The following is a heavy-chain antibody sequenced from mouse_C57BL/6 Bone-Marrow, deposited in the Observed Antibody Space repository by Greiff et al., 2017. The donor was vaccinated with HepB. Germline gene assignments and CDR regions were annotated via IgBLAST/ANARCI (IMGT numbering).Heavy chain of an antibody. CDR1: GYTFTSYW. J-gene: IGHJ3*01. CDR2: IHPNSGST. Sequence: VQLQQSGAELVKPGASVKLSCKASGYTFTSYWMHWVKQRPGQGLEWIGMIHPNSGSTNYNEKFKSKATLTVDKSSSTAYMQLSSLTSEDSAVYYCAPITTVPGFAYWGQGTLVTVSA. D-gene: IGHD1-1*01. V-gene: IGHV1-64*01. CDR3: APITTVPGFAY.